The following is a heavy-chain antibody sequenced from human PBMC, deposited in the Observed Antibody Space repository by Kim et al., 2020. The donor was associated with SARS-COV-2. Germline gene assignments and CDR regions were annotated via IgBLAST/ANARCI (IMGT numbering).Heavy chain of an antibody. Sequence: GGSLRLSCAASGFTFSDYYMNWIRQAPGKGLECVSKISSSSSYTDYTDSVKGRFTISRDNAKNLVYLQMNSLTAEDTAVYYCARGRAPQPHELGTEPVDYWGQGTLVTVSS. J-gene: IGHJ4*02. D-gene: IGHD7-27*01. V-gene: IGHV3-11*05. CDR3: ARGRAPQPHELGTEPVDY. CDR2: ISSSSSYT. CDR1: GFTFSDYY.